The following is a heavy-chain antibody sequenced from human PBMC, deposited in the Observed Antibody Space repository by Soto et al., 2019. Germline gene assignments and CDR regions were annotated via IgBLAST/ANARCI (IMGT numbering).Heavy chain of an antibody. Sequence: GGSLRLSCAASGFTFSSYAMHWVRQAAGKGLEWVAVISYDGSNKYYADSVKGRFTISRDNSKHTLYLQMNSLRAEDTAVYYGARHYYGSGSYHNADKYYYYGMDVWGRGTTVTVSS. V-gene: IGHV3-30-3*01. CDR1: GFTFSSYA. CDR2: ISYDGSNK. CDR3: ARHYYGSGSYHNADKYYYYGMDV. D-gene: IGHD3-10*01. J-gene: IGHJ6*02.